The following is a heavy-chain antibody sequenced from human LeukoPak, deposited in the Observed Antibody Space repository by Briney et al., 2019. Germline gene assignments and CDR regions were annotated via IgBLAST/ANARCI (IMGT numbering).Heavy chain of an antibody. V-gene: IGHV4-34*01. D-gene: IGHD6-6*01. Sequence: SETLSLTCAVYGASFNSYYWDWIRQPPGKGLKWIGEINHSGSIKYNPSLKSRVTISVDRSKNQFALKMSGVTAADTAIYYCARGPLGSSGDYWGQGSLVTVSS. J-gene: IGHJ4*02. CDR3: ARGPLGSSGDY. CDR2: INHSGSI. CDR1: GASFNSYY.